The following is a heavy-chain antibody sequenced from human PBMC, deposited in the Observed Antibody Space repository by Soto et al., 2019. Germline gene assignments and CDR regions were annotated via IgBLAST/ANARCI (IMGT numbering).Heavy chain of an antibody. CDR1: GFTFDKVW. V-gene: IGHV3-15*07. J-gene: IGHJ4*02. D-gene: IGHD1-26*01. CDR2: IKSKTDGGTT. CDR3: TTGRDDLLY. Sequence: EVQLVESGGGLVKPGGSLRLSCAVSGFTFDKVWMNWVRQAPGKGMEWVGRIKSKTDGGTTDYAAPVKGRCTISRDDSKNMLYPQMNSLKTVVTGMYFCTTGRDDLLYWGQGTRVTVSS.